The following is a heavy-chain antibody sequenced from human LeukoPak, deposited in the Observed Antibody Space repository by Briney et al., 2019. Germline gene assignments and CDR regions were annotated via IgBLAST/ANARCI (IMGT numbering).Heavy chain of an antibody. V-gene: IGHV3-30*02. Sequence: GGSLRLSCAASGFTFSSYGMHWVRQAPGKGLEWVAFIRYDGTNKYYADSVKGRFTISRDNYKNTLYLKMNNLRAEGTAVYYCAKAQTDYDILTGYYYYYYYMDVWGKGTTVTISS. CDR2: IRYDGTNK. J-gene: IGHJ6*03. CDR1: GFTFSSYG. CDR3: AKAQTDYDILTGYYYYYYYMDV. D-gene: IGHD3-9*01.